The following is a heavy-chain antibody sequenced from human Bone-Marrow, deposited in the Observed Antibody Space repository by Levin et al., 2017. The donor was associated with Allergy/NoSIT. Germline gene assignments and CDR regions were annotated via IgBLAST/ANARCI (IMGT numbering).Heavy chain of an antibody. CDR1: GYTFTSYD. D-gene: IGHD2-15*01. CDR2: MNPNSGNT. V-gene: IGHV1-8*01. Sequence: PGESLKISCKASGYTFTSYDINWVRQATGQGLEWMGWMNPNSGNTGYAQKFQGRVTMTRNTSISTAYMELSSLRSEDTAVYYCAKGYCSGGSCYSFWFDPWGQGTLVTVSS. J-gene: IGHJ5*02. CDR3: AKGYCSGGSCYSFWFDP.